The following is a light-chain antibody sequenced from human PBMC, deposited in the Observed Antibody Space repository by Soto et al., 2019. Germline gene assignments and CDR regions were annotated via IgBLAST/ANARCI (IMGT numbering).Light chain of an antibody. Sequence: QSALTQPPSASGSPGQSVTISCTGTSSDVGGYNYVSWYQQHPGKAPKLMIYEVSKRTSGVPDRFSGSKSGNTASLTVSGLQAEDEADYYCSSYAGSNMGVFGTGTKVAAL. CDR3: SSYAGSNMGV. CDR2: EVS. V-gene: IGLV2-8*01. J-gene: IGLJ1*01. CDR1: SSDVGGYNY.